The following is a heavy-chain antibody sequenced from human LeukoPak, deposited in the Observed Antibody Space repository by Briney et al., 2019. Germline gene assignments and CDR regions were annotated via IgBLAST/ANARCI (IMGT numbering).Heavy chain of an antibody. Sequence: GGSLRLSCAASGFIFSSFGLHWVRQAPGKGLEWVAIISYVGTNTYYADSVKGRFTISRDNSKNTLYLQMNSLRTEDSAVYYCAKTIARWGGTSGDYWGQGTLVTVSS. V-gene: IGHV3-30*18. CDR1: GFIFSSFG. J-gene: IGHJ4*02. D-gene: IGHD1-7*01. CDR2: ISYVGTNT. CDR3: AKTIARWGGTSGDY.